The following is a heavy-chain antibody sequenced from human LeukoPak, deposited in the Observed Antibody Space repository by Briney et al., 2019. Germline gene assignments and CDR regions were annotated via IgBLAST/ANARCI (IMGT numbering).Heavy chain of an antibody. CDR3: AEYYYMDV. CDR1: GGSFSGYY. V-gene: IGHV4-34*01. CDR2: INHSGST. Sequence: PSETLSLTCAVYGGSFSGYYWSWIRQPPGKGLEWIGEINHSGSTNYNPSLKSRVTISVDTSKNQFSLKLSSVTAADTAVYYCAEYYYMDVWGKGTTVTISS. J-gene: IGHJ6*03.